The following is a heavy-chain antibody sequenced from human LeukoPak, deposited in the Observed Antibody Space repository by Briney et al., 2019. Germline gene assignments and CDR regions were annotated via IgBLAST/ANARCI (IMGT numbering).Heavy chain of an antibody. CDR2: IYSGGST. Sequence: GGSLRLSCAASGFTFSSNYMSWVRQAPGKGLEWVSVIYSGGSTYYTDSVKGRFTISRHNCKNTLYLQMNSLRAEDTAVYYCARGTFRYYYGMDVWGQGTTVTVSS. J-gene: IGHJ6*02. CDR3: ARGTFRYYYGMDV. D-gene: IGHD3-16*01. CDR1: GFTFSSNY. V-gene: IGHV3-53*04.